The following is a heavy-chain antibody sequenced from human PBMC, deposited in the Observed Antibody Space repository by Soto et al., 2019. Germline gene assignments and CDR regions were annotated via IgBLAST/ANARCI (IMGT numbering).Heavy chain of an antibody. J-gene: IGHJ4*02. D-gene: IGHD4-17*01. V-gene: IGHV4-39*07. CDR3: ARDLLAYGGNSHFDY. CDR2: IYYSGST. Sequence: SETLSLTCTVSGGSISSSSYYWGWIRQPPGKGLEWIGSIYYSGSTYYNPSLKSRVTISVDTSKNQFSLKLSSVTAADTAVYYCARDLLAYGGNSHFDYWGQGTLVTVSS. CDR1: GGSISSSSYY.